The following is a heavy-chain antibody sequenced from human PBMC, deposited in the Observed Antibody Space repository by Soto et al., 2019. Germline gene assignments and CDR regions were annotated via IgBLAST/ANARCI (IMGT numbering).Heavy chain of an antibody. CDR3: AREYYDCSGYYYG. CDR2: IYSGGST. J-gene: IGHJ4*02. D-gene: IGHD3-22*01. V-gene: IGHV3-66*01. Sequence: SWVRXAPGKGLEWVSVIYSGGSTYYAVSVKGRFTISRDNSKNTLYLQMNSLRAEDTSVYYCAREYYDCSGYYYGWGQGTLVTVSS.